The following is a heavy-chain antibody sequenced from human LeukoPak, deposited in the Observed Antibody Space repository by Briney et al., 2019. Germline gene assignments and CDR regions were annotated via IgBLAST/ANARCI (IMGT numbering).Heavy chain of an antibody. CDR1: GGSISSYY. J-gene: IGHJ2*01. V-gene: IGHV3-23*01. CDR3: AKIPRPYSSSSNWYFGL. D-gene: IGHD6-13*01. CDR2: LSGSGATT. Sequence: ETLSLTCTVSGGSISSYYWSWIRQPPGKGLEWVSSLSGSGATTYYADSVKGRFTISRDNSNNTLYLQMNSLRAEDTAVYYCAKIPRPYSSSSNWYFGLWGRGTLVTVSS.